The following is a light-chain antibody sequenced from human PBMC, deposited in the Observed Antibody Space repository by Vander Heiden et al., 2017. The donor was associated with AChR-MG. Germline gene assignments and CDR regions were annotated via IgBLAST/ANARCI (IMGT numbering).Light chain of an antibody. J-gene: IGLJ3*02. CDR3: RAYDNSRSSSWV. Sequence: SVLPPPPSAAAAPRRRVTGAGTGSSSNIGAGNHEHCYQQLPGTAAKLLICDNSKRPSGGPYPGSAAESGTSASLAITGLQAEDEADDYCRAYDNSRSSSWVFGGGTKLTVL. V-gene: IGLV1-40*01. CDR1: SSNIGAGNH. CDR2: DNS.